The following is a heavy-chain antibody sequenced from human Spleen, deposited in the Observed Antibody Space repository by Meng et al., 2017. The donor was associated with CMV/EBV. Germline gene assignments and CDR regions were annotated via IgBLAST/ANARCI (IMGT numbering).Heavy chain of an antibody. V-gene: IGHV4-34*01. CDR1: GGAFSGYY. Sequence: SETLSLTCGVYGGAFSGYYWSWIRQPPGKGLDWIGEIDHSGGINYNPSLKSRVTISVDTSKKQFPLKLSSVTAADTAVYYCARVRILELLSIRDAFDIWGQGTMVTVSS. D-gene: IGHD3-3*01. CDR3: ARVRILELLSIRDAFDI. CDR2: IDHSGGI. J-gene: IGHJ3*02.